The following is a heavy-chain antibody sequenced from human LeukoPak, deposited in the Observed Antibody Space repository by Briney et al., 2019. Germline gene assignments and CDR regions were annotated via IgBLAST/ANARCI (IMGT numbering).Heavy chain of an antibody. V-gene: IGHV1-2*02. CDR3: ARDQGNYFDP. D-gene: IGHD1-7*01. CDR2: INPNSGDT. CDR1: GYTFTDHY. Sequence: ASVKVSCKASGYTFTDHYIQWVRQAPGQGLEWMGWINPNSGDTNYAQKFQGRATLSRDTSISTAFMDLSRLTSDDTPVYYCARDQGNYFDPWGQGTLVTVSS. J-gene: IGHJ5*02.